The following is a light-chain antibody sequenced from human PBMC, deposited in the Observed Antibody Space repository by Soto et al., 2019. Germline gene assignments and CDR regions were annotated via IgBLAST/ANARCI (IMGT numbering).Light chain of an antibody. CDR1: QSVRSN. CDR3: QQYSEWPPLT. Sequence: ETVITQSPAALAVFPGERATRSCGASQSVRSNLAWYQQKPGQAPRLLIYGASTRATGIPARFSGSGSGTEFTLTISSLQSEDFAVYYCQQYSEWPPLTFGGGTKVDIK. V-gene: IGKV3-15*01. CDR2: GAS. J-gene: IGKJ4*01.